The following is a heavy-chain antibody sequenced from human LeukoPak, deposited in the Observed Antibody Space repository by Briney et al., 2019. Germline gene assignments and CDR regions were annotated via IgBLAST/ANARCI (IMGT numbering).Heavy chain of an antibody. CDR3: AKNKNHYYDSSGFGAFDI. CDR2: ISGSGGST. Sequence: GGSLRLSCAASGFTFSSYAMSWVRQAPGKGLEWVSAISGSGGSTYYADSVKGRFTISRDNSKNTLYLQMNSLGAEDTAVYYCAKNKNHYYDSSGFGAFDIWGQGTMVTVSS. V-gene: IGHV3-23*01. J-gene: IGHJ3*02. CDR1: GFTFSSYA. D-gene: IGHD3-22*01.